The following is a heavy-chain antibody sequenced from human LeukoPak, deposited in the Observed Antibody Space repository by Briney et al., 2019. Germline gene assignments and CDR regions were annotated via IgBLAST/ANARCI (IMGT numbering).Heavy chain of an antibody. CDR3: ARAWPSSGYYEYFDY. D-gene: IGHD3-22*01. CDR1: GDSVSSNSAA. Sequence: SQTLSLTCAISGDSVSSNSAAWNWIRQSPSRGLEWLGRTYYKSKWYNDYAVSVKSRITINPDTSKNQFSLQLNSVTPEDTAVHYCARAWPSSGYYEYFDYWGQGTLVTVSS. J-gene: IGHJ4*02. CDR2: TYYKSKWYN. V-gene: IGHV6-1*01.